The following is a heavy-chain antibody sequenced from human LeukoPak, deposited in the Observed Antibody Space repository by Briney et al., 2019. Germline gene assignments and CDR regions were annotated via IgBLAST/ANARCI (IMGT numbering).Heavy chain of an antibody. J-gene: IGHJ4*02. D-gene: IGHD3-22*01. CDR1: GGSISSYY. V-gene: IGHV4-59*01. Sequence: PSETLSLTCTVSGGSISSYYWSWIRLPPGKGLECIGYIYYSGSTNYNPSLKSRVTISVDTSKNQFSLKQTSVTAADTAVYYCAREFGSGYSLWGQGTLVTVSS. CDR2: IYYSGST. CDR3: AREFGSGYSL.